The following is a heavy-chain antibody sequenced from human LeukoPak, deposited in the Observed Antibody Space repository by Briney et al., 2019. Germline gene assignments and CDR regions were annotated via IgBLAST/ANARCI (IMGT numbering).Heavy chain of an antibody. V-gene: IGHV4-4*07. CDR1: GGSISSYY. D-gene: IGHD3-9*01. CDR3: ARRHYDILTGWHFDL. J-gene: IGHJ2*01. Sequence: PSETLSLTCTVSGGSISSYYWSWIRQPAGKGLEWIGRIYTSGSTNYNPSLKSRVTMSVDTSKNQFSLKLSSVTAADTAVYYCARRHYDILTGWHFDLWGRGTLVTVSS. CDR2: IYTSGST.